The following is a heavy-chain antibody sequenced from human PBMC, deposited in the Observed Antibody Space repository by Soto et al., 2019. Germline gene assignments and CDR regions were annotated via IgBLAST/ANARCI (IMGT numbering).Heavy chain of an antibody. V-gene: IGHV3-23*01. D-gene: IGHD2-2*01. CDR3: AKPRTTYQYYGMDV. CDR2: ISGSGGSA. Sequence: GESLKISCVASGFTFSSYDMTWVRQAPGKGLEWVSAISGSGGSANYADSVKGRFTISRDNSKNTLYLQMNSLRAEDTAVYFCAKPRTTYQYYGMDVWGHVXTFTVYS. J-gene: IGHJ6*02. CDR1: GFTFSSYD.